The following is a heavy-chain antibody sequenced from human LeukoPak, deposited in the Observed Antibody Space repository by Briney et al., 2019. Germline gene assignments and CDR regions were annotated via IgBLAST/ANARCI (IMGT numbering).Heavy chain of an antibody. J-gene: IGHJ6*02. Sequence: SETLSLTCTVSGGSITGYYWTWIRQPAGKGLEWIGRIYSGGSTNYDPPLKSRVTMSVDTSKNQFSLKLSSVTAADTAVYYCATGRDADSARGYYDMDVWGQGTTVTVSS. CDR1: GGSITGYY. D-gene: IGHD5-24*01. V-gene: IGHV4-4*07. CDR2: IYSGGST. CDR3: ATGRDADSARGYYDMDV.